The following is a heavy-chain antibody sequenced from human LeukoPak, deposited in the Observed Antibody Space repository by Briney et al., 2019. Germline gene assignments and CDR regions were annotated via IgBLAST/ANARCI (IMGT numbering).Heavy chain of an antibody. CDR1: GYTLTELS. CDR2: FDPEDGET. D-gene: IGHD2-2*01. CDR3: ATVYCSSTSCFAPFFDY. V-gene: IGHV1-24*01. Sequence: GASVKVSCKVSGYTLTELSMHWVRQAPGKGLEWMGGFDPEDGETIYAQKFQGRVTMTEHTSTDTAYMELSSLRSEDTAVYYCATVYCSSTSCFAPFFDYWGQGTLVTVSS. J-gene: IGHJ4*02.